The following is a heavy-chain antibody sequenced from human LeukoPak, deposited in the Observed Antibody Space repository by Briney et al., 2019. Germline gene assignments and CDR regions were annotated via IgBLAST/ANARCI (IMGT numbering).Heavy chain of an antibody. D-gene: IGHD6-13*01. V-gene: IGHV3-23*01. CDR3: AKAASSSWPSYYYGMDV. CDR2: ITGSGGNT. Sequence: GGSLRLSCAASGFIFSSYSMSWVRQAPGMGPEWVSVITGSGGNTYYADSVKGRFTISKDNSKNTVYLQMSSLRVDDTAVYYCAKAASSSWPSYYYGMDVWGQGTTVTVSS. J-gene: IGHJ6*02. CDR1: GFIFSSYS.